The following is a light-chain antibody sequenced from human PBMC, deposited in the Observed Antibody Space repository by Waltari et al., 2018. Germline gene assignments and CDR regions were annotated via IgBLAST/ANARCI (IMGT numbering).Light chain of an antibody. CDR2: LGS. CDR1: QSLLHSNGYNY. Sequence: DMVMTKSPLSLPGTPGEPASIPCKSSQSLLHSNGYNYLGWYLQKPGQSPQLLIYLGSNRASGVPDRFSGSGSGTDFTLKISRLEAEDVGVYFCMHSLQTPWTFGQGTRVEIK. CDR3: MHSLQTPWT. J-gene: IGKJ1*01. V-gene: IGKV2-28*01.